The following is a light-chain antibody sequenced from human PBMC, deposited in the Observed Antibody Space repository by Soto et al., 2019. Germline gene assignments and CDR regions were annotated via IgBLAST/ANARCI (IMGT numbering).Light chain of an antibody. Sequence: DIQMTQSPSTLSAPVGDRVTITCRASQSISSWLAWYQQKPGRAPKLLIYKASSLETGVPSRFSGSGSGTEFTLIISSLPPDDFASYYCQQYGSSCPWTFGQGTKVESK. J-gene: IGKJ1*01. V-gene: IGKV1-5*03. CDR1: QSISSW. CDR3: QQYGSSCPWT. CDR2: KAS.